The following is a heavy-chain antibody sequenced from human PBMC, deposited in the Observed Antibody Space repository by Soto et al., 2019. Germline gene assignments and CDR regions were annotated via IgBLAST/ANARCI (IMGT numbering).Heavy chain of an antibody. Sequence: QVQLVESGGGVVQPGRSLRLSCAASGFTFSSYAMHWVRQAPGKGLEWVAVISYDGSNNYYADSVKGRFTISGDNSKNTLYLERNSQRAEDTAVYYWGRGEGQWLEYWGQRTLDTVSS. D-gene: IGHD6-19*01. V-gene: IGHV3-30-3*01. J-gene: IGHJ4*02. CDR3: GRGEGQWLEY. CDR2: ISYDGSNN. CDR1: GFTFSSYA.